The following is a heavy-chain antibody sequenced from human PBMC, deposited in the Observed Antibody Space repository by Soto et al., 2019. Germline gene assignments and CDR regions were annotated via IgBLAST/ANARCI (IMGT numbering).Heavy chain of an antibody. CDR3: ACPVYCSSTSCYRHAFDI. Sequence: QVQLQESGPGLVKPSETLSLTCTVSGGSISSYYWSWIRQPPGKGLEWIGYIYYSGSTNYNPSLRSRVCICVDTSKNRFCLKLSSVTAADTAVYYCACPVYCSSTSCYRHAFDIWGQGTMVTVSS. J-gene: IGHJ3*02. CDR2: IYYSGST. D-gene: IGHD2-2*02. V-gene: IGHV4-59*01. CDR1: GGSISSYY.